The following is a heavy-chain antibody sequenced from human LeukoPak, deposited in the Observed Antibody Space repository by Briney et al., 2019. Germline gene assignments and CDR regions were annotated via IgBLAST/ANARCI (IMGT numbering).Heavy chain of an antibody. D-gene: IGHD2-2*01. V-gene: IGHV4-4*07. J-gene: IGHJ5*02. CDR2: IYTSGST. CDR1: GGSISSYY. Sequence: SETLSLTCTVSGGSISSYYWSWIRQPAGKGLEWIGRIYTSGSTNYNPSLKSRVTMSVDTSKNQFSLKLSSVTAADTAVYYCARGLAGHCSSTSCYGFDPWGQGTLVTVSS. CDR3: ARGLAGHCSSTSCYGFDP.